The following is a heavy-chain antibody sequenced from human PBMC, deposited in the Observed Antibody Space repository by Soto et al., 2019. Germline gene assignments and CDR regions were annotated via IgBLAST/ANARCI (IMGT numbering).Heavy chain of an antibody. V-gene: IGHV3-30*18. CDR3: AKDGYSGYDIDY. CDR1: GFTFSSYG. Sequence: GGSLRLSCAASGFTFSSYGMHWIRQAPGKGLEWVAVISYDGSNKYYADSVRGRFTISRDNSKNTLYLQMNSLRAEDTAVYYCAKDGYSGYDIDYWGQGXLVTVSS. CDR2: ISYDGSNK. D-gene: IGHD5-12*01. J-gene: IGHJ4*02.